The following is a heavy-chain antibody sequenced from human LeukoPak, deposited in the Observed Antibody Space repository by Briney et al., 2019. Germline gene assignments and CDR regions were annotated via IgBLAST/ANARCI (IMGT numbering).Heavy chain of an antibody. CDR1: GFTFSDYY. J-gene: IGHJ4*02. CDR3: ARAPDPDQWFGEFVNDY. D-gene: IGHD3-10*01. Sequence: GGPLRLSCAASGFTFSDYYMSWIRQAPGKGLEWVSYISSSGSTIYYADSVKGRFTISRDNAKNSLYLQMNSLRAEDTAVYYCARAPDPDQWFGEFVNDYWGQGTLVTVSS. CDR2: ISSSGSTI. V-gene: IGHV3-11*01.